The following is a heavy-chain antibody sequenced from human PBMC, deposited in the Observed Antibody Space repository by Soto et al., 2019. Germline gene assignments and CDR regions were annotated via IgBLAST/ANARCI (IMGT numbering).Heavy chain of an antibody. J-gene: IGHJ4*02. Sequence: GSLRLSCAASGFTFSIYAMSWVLQAPGKGLEWVSAISGSGGSTYYADSVKGRFTISRDNSKNTLYLQMNSLRAEDTAVYYCAKDPIAAAVFLFDYWGQGTLVTVSS. D-gene: IGHD6-13*01. CDR3: AKDPIAAAVFLFDY. V-gene: IGHV3-23*01. CDR1: GFTFSIYA. CDR2: ISGSGGST.